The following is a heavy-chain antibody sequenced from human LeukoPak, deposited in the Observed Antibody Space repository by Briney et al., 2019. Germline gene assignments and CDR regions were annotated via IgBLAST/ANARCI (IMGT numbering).Heavy chain of an antibody. D-gene: IGHD5-18*01. CDR2: IGGGGVTT. J-gene: IGHJ3*02. V-gene: IGHV3-23*01. CDR3: AKDRWDTAMVSVNAFDI. Sequence: GGSLRLSCAASGFTFNNYAMNWVRQAPGKGLEWVSSIGGGGVTTIYAESVQGRFTVSRDNSKNTLYLQMNSLRAEDTAVYYCAKDRWDTAMVSVNAFDIWGQGTMVTVSS. CDR1: GFTFNNYA.